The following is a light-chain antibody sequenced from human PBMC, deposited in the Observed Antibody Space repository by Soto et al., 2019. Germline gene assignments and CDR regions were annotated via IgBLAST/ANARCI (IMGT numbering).Light chain of an antibody. Sequence: EIVLTQSPGTLSLSPGERATLSCRASQTVSTNYLAWYQQKPGQAPRLLIYGASSRATGLPDRFSGSGSGTYFILTISRLDPEDVALYYCQQYGRSPRTFGQGTKLEIK. CDR2: GAS. J-gene: IGKJ2*01. CDR1: QTVSTNY. CDR3: QQYGRSPRT. V-gene: IGKV3-20*01.